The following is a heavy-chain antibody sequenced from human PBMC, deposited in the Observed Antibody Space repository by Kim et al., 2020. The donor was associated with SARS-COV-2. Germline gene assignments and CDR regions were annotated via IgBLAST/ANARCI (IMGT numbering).Heavy chain of an antibody. V-gene: IGHV3-30*07. D-gene: IGHD1-26*01. Sequence: PGKGGFTITGDNSKNTLYLQMNSLRAEDRAVYYCARDLLGGATPYGMDVWGQGTTVTVSS. J-gene: IGHJ6*02. CDR3: ARDLLGGATPYGMDV.